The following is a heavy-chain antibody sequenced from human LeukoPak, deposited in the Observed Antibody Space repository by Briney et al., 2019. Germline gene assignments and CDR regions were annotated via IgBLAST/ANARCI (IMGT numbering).Heavy chain of an antibody. Sequence: SQTLSLTCAVSGGSISSGGYSWSWIRQPPGKGLEWIGYIHYSGSTYYNPSLKSRVTISMDTSKNQFSLKLNSVTAADTAVYYCAGAGDDDSWGQGTLVTVSS. CDR2: IHYSGST. CDR3: AGAGDDDS. J-gene: IGHJ5*01. V-gene: IGHV4-30-4*01. CDR1: GGSISSGGYS.